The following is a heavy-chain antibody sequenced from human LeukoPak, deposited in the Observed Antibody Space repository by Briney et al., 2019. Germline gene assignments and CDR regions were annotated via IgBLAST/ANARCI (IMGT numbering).Heavy chain of an antibody. D-gene: IGHD2-15*01. CDR2: IYHSGST. CDR1: GYSISGGYY. Sequence: SETLSLTCAVSGYSISGGYYWGWIRQPPGKGLEWIGSIYHSGSTYYNPSLKSRVTISVDTSKNQFSLKLSSVTAADTAVYYCARGVYCSGGSCYLLDYWGQGTLVTVSS. CDR3: ARGVYCSGGSCYLLDY. J-gene: IGHJ4*02. V-gene: IGHV4-38-2*01.